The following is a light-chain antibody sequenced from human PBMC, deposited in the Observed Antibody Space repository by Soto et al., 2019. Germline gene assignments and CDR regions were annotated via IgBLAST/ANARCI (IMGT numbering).Light chain of an antibody. V-gene: IGLV1-44*01. CDR2: IND. CDR3: AAWDDSLNGYV. CDR1: SSNIGSNT. J-gene: IGLJ1*01. Sequence: QSVLTQPPSASGAPGQRVTISCSGGSSNIGSNTVTWYQQLPETAPKLLIYINDQRPSGVPDRFSGSKSGTSASLAISGLQSEDEADYYCAAWDDSLNGYVFGTGTQLTVL.